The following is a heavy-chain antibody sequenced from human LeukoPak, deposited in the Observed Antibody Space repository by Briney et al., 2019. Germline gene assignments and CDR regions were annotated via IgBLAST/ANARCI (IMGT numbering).Heavy chain of an antibody. J-gene: IGHJ5*02. Sequence: ASVKVSCKASGYTFTSYYMHWVRQAPGQGLEWMGIINPSGGSTSYAQKFQGRVTMTRDTSTSTVYMELSSLRSEDTAVYYCAREPGVRGLPGSWFDPWGQGTLVTVSS. CDR1: GYTFTSYY. V-gene: IGHV1-46*01. CDR2: INPSGGST. D-gene: IGHD3-10*01. CDR3: AREPGVRGLPGSWFDP.